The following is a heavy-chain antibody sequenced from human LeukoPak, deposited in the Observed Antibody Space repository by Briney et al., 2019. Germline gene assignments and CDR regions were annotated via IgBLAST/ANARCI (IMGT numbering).Heavy chain of an antibody. CDR1: GYSISSGYY. V-gene: IGHV4-38-2*02. CDR3: ARDSTWIQLWSYYYYYYMDV. J-gene: IGHJ6*03. CDR2: IYHSGST. D-gene: IGHD5-18*01. Sequence: SETLSLTCTVSGYSISSGYYWGWIRQPPGKGLEWIGSIYHSGSTYYNPSLKSRVTISVDTSKNQFSLKLSSVTAADTAVYYCARDSTWIQLWSYYYYYYMDVWGKGTTVTVSS.